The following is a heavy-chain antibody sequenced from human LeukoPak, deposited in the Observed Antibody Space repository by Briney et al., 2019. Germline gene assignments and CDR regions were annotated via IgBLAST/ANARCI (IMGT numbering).Heavy chain of an antibody. J-gene: IGHJ5*02. CDR3: AREAEDYGDYVVKNWFQP. D-gene: IGHD4-17*01. V-gene: IGHV1-69*13. Sequence: SVKVTCKASGGTFSSYPSSWVRQAPGQGLEWMGGIIPIFGTANYAQKFQGRVTITADESTSTAYMELSSLRSEDTAVYYCAREAEDYGDYVVKNWFQPRGQGTLVTVSS. CDR2: IIPIFGTA. CDR1: GGTFSSYP.